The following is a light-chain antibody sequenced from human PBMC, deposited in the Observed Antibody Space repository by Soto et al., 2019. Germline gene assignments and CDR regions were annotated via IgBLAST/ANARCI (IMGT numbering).Light chain of an antibody. CDR1: QSISSY. CDR2: AAS. V-gene: IGKV1-39*01. J-gene: IGKJ4*01. Sequence: DIQMTQSPSSLSASVRDRVTITCRASQSISSYLNWYQQKPGKAPKLLIYAASSLQSGVPSRFSGSGSRTDFTLTISSLQPEDFATYYCQQSYSTPLTFGGGTKVDIK. CDR3: QQSYSTPLT.